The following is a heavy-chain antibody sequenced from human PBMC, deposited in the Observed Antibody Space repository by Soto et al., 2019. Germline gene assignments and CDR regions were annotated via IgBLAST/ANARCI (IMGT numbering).Heavy chain of an antibody. Sequence: EVQLVESGGGLVQPGGSLRLSCVASGFTFSNYWMYWVRQAPGEGLVWVSRINSDGSVSSYADSVKGRLTISIDNVKNTLYLQMDSLRAEDTAVYYCARGDCVGGTCYSLAGSFYYYMDVWGKGTTVTVFS. V-gene: IGHV3-74*01. CDR2: INSDGSVS. D-gene: IGHD2-15*01. CDR3: ARGDCVGGTCYSLAGSFYYYMDV. CDR1: GFTFSNYW. J-gene: IGHJ6*03.